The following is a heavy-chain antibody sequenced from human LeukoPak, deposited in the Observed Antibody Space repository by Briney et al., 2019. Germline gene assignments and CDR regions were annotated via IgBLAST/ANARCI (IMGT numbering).Heavy chain of an antibody. J-gene: IGHJ4*02. CDR3: ARDIATVQHQD. CDR1: GYTFTNYG. CDR2: ISCYSGNT. D-gene: IGHD1-1*01. Sequence: ASVKVSCKTSGYTFTNYGISWVRQAPGQGLEWMGWISCYSGNTNYVQKFRGRVAMTADTSTSTAYMELRSLRSDDTAVYYCARDIATVQHQDWGQGTLVTVSS. V-gene: IGHV1-18*01.